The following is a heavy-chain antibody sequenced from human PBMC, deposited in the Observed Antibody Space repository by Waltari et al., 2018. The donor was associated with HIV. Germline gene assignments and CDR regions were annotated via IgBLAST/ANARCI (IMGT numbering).Heavy chain of an antibody. Sequence: QITLKESGPTLVKPTQTLTLTCTFSGFPLSTSGVGVGWLRQPPGKALEWLALISWDDDKRYSPSLKSRLTITKDTSKNQVVLTMTNMDPVDTATYYCAHLYCTNGVCSPFDPWGQGTLVTVSS. J-gene: IGHJ5*02. CDR3: AHLYCTNGVCSPFDP. CDR1: GFPLSTSGVG. D-gene: IGHD2-8*01. V-gene: IGHV2-5*02. CDR2: ISWDDDK.